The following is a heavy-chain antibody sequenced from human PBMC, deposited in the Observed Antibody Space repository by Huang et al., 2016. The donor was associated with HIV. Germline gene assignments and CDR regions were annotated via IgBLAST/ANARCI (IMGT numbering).Heavy chain of an antibody. CDR3: ARERMMSWLDDHDAFDI. V-gene: IGHV4-34*01. Sequence: QVQLQQWGAGLLKPSETLSLTCAVYGGSFSGYYWSWIRQSPGQGLEWIGEINHRGSTNYNPSLKSRLTIAVDTSKNQFSLKLSAVTAADTAVYYCARERMMSWLDDHDAFDIWGQGTMVTVSS. CDR1: GGSFSGYY. CDR2: INHRGST. D-gene: IGHD1-1*01. J-gene: IGHJ3*02.